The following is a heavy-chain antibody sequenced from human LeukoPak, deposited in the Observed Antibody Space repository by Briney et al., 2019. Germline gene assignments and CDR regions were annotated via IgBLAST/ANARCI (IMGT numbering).Heavy chain of an antibody. CDR3: ASFRHWSDTQNNYYGSGSYYKSPRSYYYYGMGV. Sequence: GRSLRLSCAASGFTFSSYAMHWVRQAPGKGLEWVAVISYGGSSKYYADFVKGRFTISRDNSKNTLYLQMNSLRAEDTAVYYCASFRHWSDTQNNYYGSGSYYKSPRSYYYYGMGVWGQGTTVTVSS. D-gene: IGHD3-10*01. J-gene: IGHJ6*02. CDR2: ISYGGSSK. CDR1: GFTFSSYA. V-gene: IGHV3-30*04.